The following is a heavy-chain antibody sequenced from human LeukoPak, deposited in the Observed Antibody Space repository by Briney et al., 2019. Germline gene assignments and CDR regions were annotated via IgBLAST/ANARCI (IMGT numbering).Heavy chain of an antibody. CDR3: SKVCGSGGDY. D-gene: IGHD3-10*01. V-gene: IGHV3-23*01. Sequence: GGSLRLSCAASGFTFSSYAMNWVRQAPGKGLEWVGCISDSAGSTYYAHSVNGRVTISIYRSDKTLYLQLNSLRAKATAVYYCSKVCGSGGDYWGQGTLVPVSS. CDR1: GFTFSSYA. J-gene: IGHJ4*02. CDR2: ISDSAGST.